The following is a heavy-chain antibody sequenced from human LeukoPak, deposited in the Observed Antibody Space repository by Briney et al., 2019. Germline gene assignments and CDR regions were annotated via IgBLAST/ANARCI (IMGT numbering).Heavy chain of an antibody. CDR1: GYTFTSYG. J-gene: IGHJ4*02. CDR3: ARGGQWELPDLYFDY. Sequence: ASVRVSCKASGYTFTSYGISWVRQAPGQGLEWMGWISAYNGNTNYAQKLQGRVTMTTDTSTSTAYMELRSLRSDDTAVYYCARGGQWELPDLYFDYWGQGTLVTVSS. CDR2: ISAYNGNT. D-gene: IGHD1-26*01. V-gene: IGHV1-18*01.